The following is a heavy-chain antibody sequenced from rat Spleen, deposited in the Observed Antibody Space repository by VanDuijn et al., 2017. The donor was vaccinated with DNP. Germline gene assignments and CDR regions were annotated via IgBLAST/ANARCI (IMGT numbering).Heavy chain of an antibody. CDR2: VNSAGST. Sequence: EVQLQESGPGLVKPSQSLSLTCSVTGYSITSSYRWNWIRKFPGNKLEWMGSVNSAGSTNYNPSLKSRISITRDTSKNHFFLQLNSVTTEDTATYFCARWPGYNPPYAMDAWGQGTSVTVSS. CDR1: GYSITSSYR. D-gene: IGHD1-4*01. J-gene: IGHJ4*01. CDR3: ARWPGYNPPYAMDA. V-gene: IGHV3-3*01.